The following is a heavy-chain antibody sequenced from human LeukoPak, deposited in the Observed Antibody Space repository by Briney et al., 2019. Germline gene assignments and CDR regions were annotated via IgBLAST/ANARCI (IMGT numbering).Heavy chain of an antibody. J-gene: IGHJ4*02. CDR1: DGSIRGYY. CDR3: ARAKGGGSGIFDH. Sequence: PSVTLSLTCTVSDGSIRGYYWTWIRQPPGKGLEWIGYLYYRGTTNYNPSLKSRVAISLDTSKSQFSLKVNSVTAADTAVYYCARAKGGGSGIFDHWGQGTLVTVSS. V-gene: IGHV4-59*01. D-gene: IGHD6-19*01. CDR2: LYYRGTT.